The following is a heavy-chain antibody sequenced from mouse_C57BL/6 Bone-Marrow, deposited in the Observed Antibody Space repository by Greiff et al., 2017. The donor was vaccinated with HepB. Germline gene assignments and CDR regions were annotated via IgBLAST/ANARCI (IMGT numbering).Heavy chain of an antibody. J-gene: IGHJ2*01. CDR2: ISDGGSYT. Sequence: EVKLEESGGGLVKPGGSLKLSCAASGFTFSSYAMSWVRQTPEKRLEWVATISDGGSYTYYPDNVKGRFTISRDNAKNNLYLQMSHLKSEDTAMYYCARDGYGSSYPDYWGQGTTLTVSS. D-gene: IGHD1-1*01. V-gene: IGHV5-4*01. CDR3: ARDGYGSSYPDY. CDR1: GFTFSSYA.